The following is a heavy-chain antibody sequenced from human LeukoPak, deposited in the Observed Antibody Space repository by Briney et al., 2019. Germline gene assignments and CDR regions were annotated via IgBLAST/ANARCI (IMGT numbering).Heavy chain of an antibody. CDR1: GYTFTMFG. D-gene: IGHD2-15*01. V-gene: IGHV1-18*01. Sequence: GASVKVSCKASGYTFTMFGISWVRQAPGQGLEWMGLISAFKGNTDLAQNLQDRITMTIDISTNTAYMVLRSLISDDAAVYFCPRDGGWLDPWGQGTLVTVSS. CDR2: ISAFKGNT. CDR3: PRDGGWLDP. J-gene: IGHJ5*02.